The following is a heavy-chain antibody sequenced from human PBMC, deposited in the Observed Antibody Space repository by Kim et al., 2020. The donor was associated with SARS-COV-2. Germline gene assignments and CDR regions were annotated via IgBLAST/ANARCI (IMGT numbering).Heavy chain of an antibody. D-gene: IGHD1-26*01. V-gene: IGHV3-7*01. CDR1: GFTFSSYW. CDR2: IKQDGSEK. CDR3: ARRAKVGATAY. J-gene: IGHJ4*02. Sequence: GGSLRLSCAASGFTFSSYWMSWVLQAPGKGLEWVANIKQDGSEKYYVHSVKGRFTISRDNAKNSLYLQMNSLSAEDTAAYYCARRAKVGATAYCGQGTLVTVSS.